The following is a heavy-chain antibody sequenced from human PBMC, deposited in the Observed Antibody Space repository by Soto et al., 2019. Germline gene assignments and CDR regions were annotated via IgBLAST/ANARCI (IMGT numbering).Heavy chain of an antibody. V-gene: IGHV4-4*02. CDR3: ARVGGVAAAPNWFDP. CDR2: IHHSGST. Sequence: QVQLQESGPGLVKPSGTLSLTCAVSGGSISSSSWWSWVRQPPGKGVEWVGEIHHSGSTNYNPSLKTRVPRSVDKSKSQCSVKLSPGTAADTAVYYCARVGGVAAAPNWFDPRGQGTLVTVFS. D-gene: IGHD6-13*01. CDR1: GGSISSSSW. J-gene: IGHJ5*02.